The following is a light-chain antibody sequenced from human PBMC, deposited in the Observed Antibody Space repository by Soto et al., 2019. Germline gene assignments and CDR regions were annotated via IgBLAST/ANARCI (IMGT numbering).Light chain of an antibody. Sequence: AIQMTQSPSSLSASVGDRVTITCRASQGIGNDLAWYQQKPGKAPKLLIYAASSLQSGVPSRFIGSGSGTDFTLTISSLQPEDFATYHCQQLQRTPFTFGPGTTVDV. CDR1: QGIGND. CDR3: QQLQRTPFT. V-gene: IGKV1-6*01. J-gene: IGKJ3*01. CDR2: AAS.